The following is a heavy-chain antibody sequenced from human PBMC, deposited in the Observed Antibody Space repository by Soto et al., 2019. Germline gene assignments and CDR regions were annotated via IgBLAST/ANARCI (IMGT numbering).Heavy chain of an antibody. J-gene: IGHJ5*01. CDR2: VSGNNGFT. CDR1: GYTFTNFA. D-gene: IGHD6-6*01. V-gene: IGHV1-18*01. CDR3: ARGGAARHLDS. Sequence: QVSLVQSGGELRRPGASVNVSCRTSGYTFTNFALSWVRQAPGQGLEWIGFVSGNNGFTHFAQKFQGRVSVKTDTSTSTVYLDLRSLSSDDTAVYYCARGGAARHLDSWGQGTPVTVSS.